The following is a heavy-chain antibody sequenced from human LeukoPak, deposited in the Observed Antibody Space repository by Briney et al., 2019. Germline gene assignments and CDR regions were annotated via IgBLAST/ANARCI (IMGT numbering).Heavy chain of an antibody. J-gene: IGHJ4*02. D-gene: IGHD5-24*01. CDR2: INHRGST. V-gene: IGHV4-34*01. CDR1: GGSFSGYY. Sequence: SETLSLTCAVYGGSFSGYYWSWIRQPPGKGLEWIGEINHRGSTNYNPSLKSRVTISVDTSKNQFSLKLSSVTAEDTAVYYCARDKRSSQSPADYWGQGTLVTVSS. CDR3: ARDKRSSQSPADY.